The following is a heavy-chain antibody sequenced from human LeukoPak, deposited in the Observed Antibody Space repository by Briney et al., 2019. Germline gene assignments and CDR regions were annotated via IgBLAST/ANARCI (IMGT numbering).Heavy chain of an antibody. CDR3: AKDRRACSSSSCYYRFDY. D-gene: IGHD2-2*01. V-gene: IGHV3-23*01. CDR2: ISDSGGST. J-gene: IGHJ4*02. Sequence: GGSLRLSCAASGFTFSSYAMSWVRQAPGKGLEWVSAISDSGGSTYYADSVKGRFTVSRDNSKNTMYLHMNSLRAEDTAVYYCAKDRRACSSSSCYYRFDYWGQGTLVTVSS. CDR1: GFTFSSYA.